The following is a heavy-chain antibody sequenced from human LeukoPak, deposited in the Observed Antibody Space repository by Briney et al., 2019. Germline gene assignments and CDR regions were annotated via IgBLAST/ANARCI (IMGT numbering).Heavy chain of an antibody. Sequence: GSLRLSCAASGFTVSSNYMSWVRQAPGKGLEWVSVIYSGGSTYYADSVKGRFTISRDNAKNSLYLQMNSLRAEDTAVYYCARTNWRGYCTNGVCSLGYWGQGTLVTVSS. CDR3: ARTNWRGYCTNGVCSLGY. V-gene: IGHV3-53*01. J-gene: IGHJ4*02. CDR2: IYSGGST. D-gene: IGHD2-8*01. CDR1: GFTVSSNY.